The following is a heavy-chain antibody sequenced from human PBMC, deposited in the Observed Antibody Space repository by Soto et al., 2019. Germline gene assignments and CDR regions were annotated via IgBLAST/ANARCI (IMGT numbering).Heavy chain of an antibody. CDR3: ARQDYSYYHGRDV. V-gene: IGHV5-51*01. J-gene: IGHJ6*02. CDR1: GYSFTSYW. Sequence: GESLKISCKGSGYSFTSYWIGWVRQMPGKGLEWMGIIYPGDSDTRYSPSFQGQVTISANKSISTAYLQWSSLKASDTAMYYCARQDYSYYHGRDVWGQGTTGTV. CDR2: IYPGDSDT.